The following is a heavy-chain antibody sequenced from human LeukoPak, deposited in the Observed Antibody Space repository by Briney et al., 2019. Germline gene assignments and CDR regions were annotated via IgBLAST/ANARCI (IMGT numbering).Heavy chain of an antibody. CDR2: ITGSGGNT. J-gene: IGHJ4*02. D-gene: IGHD3-22*01. CDR1: GFSFSSYG. CDR3: AVDWYDSSGYGTFDY. Sequence: GGSLRLSCAASGFSFSSYGMSWVRQGPGKGLEWVSTITGSGGNTDYADSVKGRFTISRDNSKNTLYLQMHSLRVEDTAVYYCAVDWYDSSGYGTFDYWGQGTLVTVSS. V-gene: IGHV3-23*01.